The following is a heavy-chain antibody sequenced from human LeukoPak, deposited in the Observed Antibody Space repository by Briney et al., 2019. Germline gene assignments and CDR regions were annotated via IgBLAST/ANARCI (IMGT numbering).Heavy chain of an antibody. CDR1: GYTFSSYT. Sequence: GGSLRLSCAASGYTFSSYTFHWVRQAPGKGLEWVAVQDGNNKYYTDSVKGRFTISRDNSKNTLYLQMNSLRAEDTAVYYCARDDRGYSGYHFDHWGQGTLVTVSS. V-gene: IGHV3-30-3*01. D-gene: IGHD5-12*01. CDR2: QDGNNK. J-gene: IGHJ4*02. CDR3: ARDDRGYSGYHFDH.